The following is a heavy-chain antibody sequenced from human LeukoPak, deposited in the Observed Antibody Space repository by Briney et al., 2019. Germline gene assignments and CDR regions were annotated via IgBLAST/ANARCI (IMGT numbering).Heavy chain of an antibody. V-gene: IGHV4-4*02. D-gene: IGHD2-2*02. Sequence: SETLSLTCAVSVGSISSGNWWSWVRQSPGEGLMCIGEVYHNGTPNYNPSLKSRVTISADTFKNHFSLKLTSVTAADTAVYYCATAPILRGEAGEQYKYGMDIWGQGTTVIVSS. CDR2: VYHNGTP. CDR1: VGSISSGNW. CDR3: ATAPILRGEAGEQYKYGMDI. J-gene: IGHJ6*02.